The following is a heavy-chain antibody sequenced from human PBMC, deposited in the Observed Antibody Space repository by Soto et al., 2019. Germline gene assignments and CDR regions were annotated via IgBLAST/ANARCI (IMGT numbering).Heavy chain of an antibody. D-gene: IGHD3-9*01. Sequence: ASVKVSCKASGGTFSSYAISWVRQAPGQGLEWMGGIIPIFGTANYAQKFQGRVTITADESTSTAYMELSSLRSEDTAVYYCAKVAPRYDILTGYYAPYDYWGQGTLVTVSS. CDR1: GGTFSSYA. CDR2: IIPIFGTA. V-gene: IGHV1-69*13. CDR3: AKVAPRYDILTGYYAPYDY. J-gene: IGHJ4*02.